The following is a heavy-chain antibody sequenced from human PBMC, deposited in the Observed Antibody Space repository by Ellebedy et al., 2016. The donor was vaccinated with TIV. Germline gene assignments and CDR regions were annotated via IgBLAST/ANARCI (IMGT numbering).Heavy chain of an antibody. D-gene: IGHD4-17*01. J-gene: IGHJ4*02. CDR2: IRSKAYGGTT. CDR1: GFTFGDYA. Sequence: GESLKISCTASGFTFGDYAMSWFRQAPGKGLEWVGFIRSKAYGGTTEYAASVKGRFTISRDDSKSIAYLQMNSLRAEDTAVYYCARDRAATVTTLFLDYWGQGTLVTVSS. V-gene: IGHV3-49*03. CDR3: ARDRAATVTTLFLDY.